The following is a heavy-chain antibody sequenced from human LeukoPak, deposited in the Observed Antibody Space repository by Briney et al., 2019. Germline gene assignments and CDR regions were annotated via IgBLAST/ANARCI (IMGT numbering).Heavy chain of an antibody. J-gene: IGHJ4*02. V-gene: IGHV4-59*08. CDR3: ARLPLSGSYYNYYFDN. CDR2: IYYTGNT. Sequence: SETLSLTCTVSGASISSYYCNWIRQPPGKGLEWIGYIYYTGNTYYNPSLRSRVTISVDTSKNQFSLELSSVTAADTAVFYCARLPLSGSYYNYYFDNWGQGTLVTVSS. D-gene: IGHD3-10*01. CDR1: GASISSYY.